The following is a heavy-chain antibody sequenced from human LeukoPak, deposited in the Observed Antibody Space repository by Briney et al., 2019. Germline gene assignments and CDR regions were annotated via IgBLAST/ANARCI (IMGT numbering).Heavy chain of an antibody. CDR1: GGTFSSYA. D-gene: IGHD3-10*01. CDR2: IIPIFGTA. V-gene: IGHV1-69*05. Sequence: SVKVSCKASGGTFSSYAISWVRQAPGQGLEWMGGIIPIFGTANYAQKFQGRVTMTRDTSISTAYMELSRLRSDDTAVYYCARDSGERGSGSYLIAYWGQGTLVTVSS. J-gene: IGHJ4*02. CDR3: ARDSGERGSGSYLIAY.